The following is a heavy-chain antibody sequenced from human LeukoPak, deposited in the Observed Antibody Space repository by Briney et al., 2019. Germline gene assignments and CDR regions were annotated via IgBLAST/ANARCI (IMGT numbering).Heavy chain of an antibody. CDR2: IQYTGSAK. Sequence: PGGSLRLSCAASGFTFSSYGMPWVRQAPGKGLEWVTYIQYTGSAKYYADSVKGRFTISRDNSKNTLYLQMNSLRAEDTAVYYCAKSAACSVGSCYPWYFDLWGRGTLVTVSS. J-gene: IGHJ2*01. V-gene: IGHV3-30*02. CDR3: AKSAACSVGSCYPWYFDL. CDR1: GFTFSSYG. D-gene: IGHD2-15*01.